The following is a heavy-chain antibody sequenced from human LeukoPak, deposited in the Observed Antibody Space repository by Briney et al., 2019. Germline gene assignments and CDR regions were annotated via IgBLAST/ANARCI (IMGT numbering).Heavy chain of an antibody. Sequence: GAAVKVSSKASGYTFTCYYMHWVRQAPGQGLEWMGCINPNSGGTNYTQKFQGRVTMTRDPSISPAYMELSRLRSDDTAVYYCARPNEMIVVVSPFDYWGQGNLVTVSS. CDR3: ARPNEMIVVVSPFDY. V-gene: IGHV1-2*02. D-gene: IGHD3-22*01. CDR1: GYTFTCYY. J-gene: IGHJ4*02. CDR2: INPNSGGT.